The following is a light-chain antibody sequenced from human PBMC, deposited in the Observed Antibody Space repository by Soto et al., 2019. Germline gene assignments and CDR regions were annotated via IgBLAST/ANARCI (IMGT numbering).Light chain of an antibody. J-gene: IGLJ1*01. CDR2: AND. CDR3: AAWDDSLNGYV. Sequence: QSVLTQPPSASGTPGQRVTISCSGSSSNIAPNTVNWYQHLPGAAPQLLIFANDRRPSGVPVRFSGSRSGTSASLAISGLQSEDEADYYCAAWDDSLNGYVFGTGTKLTVL. CDR1: SSNIAPNT. V-gene: IGLV1-44*01.